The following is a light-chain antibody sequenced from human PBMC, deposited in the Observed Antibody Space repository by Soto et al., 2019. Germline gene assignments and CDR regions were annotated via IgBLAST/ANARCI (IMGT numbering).Light chain of an antibody. CDR1: QSISSW. V-gene: IGKV1-5*03. CDR2: KAS. J-gene: IGKJ4*01. CDR3: QQYNSYSPLT. Sequence: DIQMTQSPSTLSASVGDRVTITCRASQSISSWLAWYQQKPGKAPKLLIYKASSLESGVPSRFSGSGSGTDFTLTISSLQPDDFATYYCQQYNSYSPLTFCGGTKVEIK.